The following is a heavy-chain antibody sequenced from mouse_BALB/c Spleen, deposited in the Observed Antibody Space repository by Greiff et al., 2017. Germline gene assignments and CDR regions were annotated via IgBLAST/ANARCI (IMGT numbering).Heavy chain of an antibody. J-gene: IGHJ2*01. CDR3: ARGDYDYDAFDY. CDR1: GYTFTSYT. CDR2: INPSSGYT. D-gene: IGHD2-4*01. Sequence: QVQLKQSAAELARPGASVKMSCKASGYTFTSYTMHWVKQRPGQGLEWIGYINPSSGYTEYNQKFKDKTTLTADKSSSTAYMQLSSLTSEDSAVYYCARGDYDYDAFDYWGQGTTLTVSS. V-gene: IGHV1-4*02.